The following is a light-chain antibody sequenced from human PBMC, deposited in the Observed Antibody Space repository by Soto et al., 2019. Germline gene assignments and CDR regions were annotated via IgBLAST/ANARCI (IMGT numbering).Light chain of an antibody. CDR1: QSISSW. J-gene: IGKJ1*01. CDR2: DAS. CDR3: QQYNSYSRP. Sequence: DIPMTQSPSTLSASVGDRVTITCRASQSISSWLAWYQQKPGKAPKLLIYDASSLESVVPSRFSGSGSGTEFTLTISSLQPDDFATYYCQQYNSYSRPFGQGTKVEIK. V-gene: IGKV1-5*01.